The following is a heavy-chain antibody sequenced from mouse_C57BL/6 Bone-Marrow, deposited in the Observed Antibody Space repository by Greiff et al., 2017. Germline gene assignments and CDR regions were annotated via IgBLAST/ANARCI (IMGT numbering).Heavy chain of an antibody. CDR3: TDEYDNY. J-gene: IGHJ2*01. D-gene: IGHD2-4*01. Sequence: QVQLKQSGAELVRPGASVTLSCKASGYTFTDYEMHWVKQTPVHGLEWIGAIDPETGGTAYNQKFKGKAILTADKSSSTAYMELRSLTSEDSAVYYCTDEYDNYWGQGTTLTVSS. CDR1: GYTFTDYE. CDR2: IDPETGGT. V-gene: IGHV1-15*01.